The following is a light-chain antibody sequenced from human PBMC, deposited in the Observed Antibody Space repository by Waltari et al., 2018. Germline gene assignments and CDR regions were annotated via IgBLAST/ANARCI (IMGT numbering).Light chain of an antibody. J-gene: IGKJ4*01. CDR1: QGISTW. V-gene: IGKV1-12*01. CDR3: QQANSLPVT. CDR2: AAS. Sequence: DIQMTQSPSSASASVGDSVTITCRPSQGISTWLAWFQQKPGKAPKLLIYAASSLQSGVPSRFSGSGSGTDFTLTINSLQPDDFATYYCQQANSLPVTFGGGTKVEIK.